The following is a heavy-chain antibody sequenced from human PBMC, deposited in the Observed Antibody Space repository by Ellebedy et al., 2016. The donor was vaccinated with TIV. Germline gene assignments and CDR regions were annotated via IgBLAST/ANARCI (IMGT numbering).Heavy chain of an antibody. Sequence: AASVKVSCKASGYNFTSYYMHWVRQAPGQRLEWMGWINAGNGNTKYPQKFQGRVTITRDTSASTAYMELSSLRSEDTAVYYCARGPVRYSGYVFDYWGQGTLVTVSS. CDR2: INAGNGNT. V-gene: IGHV1-3*01. D-gene: IGHD5-12*01. CDR3: ARGPVRYSGYVFDY. J-gene: IGHJ4*02. CDR1: GYNFTSYY.